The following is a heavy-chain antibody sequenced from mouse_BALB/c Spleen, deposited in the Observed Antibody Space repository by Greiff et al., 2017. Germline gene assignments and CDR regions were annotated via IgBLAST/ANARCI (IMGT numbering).Heavy chain of an antibody. D-gene: IGHD2-10*02. J-gene: IGHJ4*01. V-gene: IGHV5-17*02. CDR2: ISSGSSTI. CDR3: ARRGGYGNTTFMDY. CDR1: GFTFSSFG. Sequence: EVKLVESGGGLVQPGGSRKLSCAASGFTFSSFGMHWVRQAPEKGLEWVAYISSGSSTIYYADTVKGRFTISRDNPKNTLFLQMTSLRSEDTAMYYCARRGGYGNTTFMDYWGQGTSVTVSS.